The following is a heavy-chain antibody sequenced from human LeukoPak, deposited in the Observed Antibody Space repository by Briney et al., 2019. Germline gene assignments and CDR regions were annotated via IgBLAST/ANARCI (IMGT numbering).Heavy chain of an antibody. CDR2: ISGSGGST. V-gene: IGHV3-23*01. J-gene: IGHJ6*02. D-gene: IGHD3-10*01. CDR3: AKDRYYGSGSYYAYYYYGMDV. Sequence: GGSLRLSCAASGFIFTSYAMSWVRQAPGKGLEWVSAISGSGGSTYYADSVKGRFTISRDNSKNTLYPQMNSLRAEDTAVYYCAKDRYYGSGSYYAYYYYGMDVWGQGTTVTVSS. CDR1: GFIFTSYA.